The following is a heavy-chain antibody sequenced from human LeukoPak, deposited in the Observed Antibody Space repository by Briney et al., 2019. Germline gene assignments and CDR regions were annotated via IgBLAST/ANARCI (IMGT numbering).Heavy chain of an antibody. CDR3: ARSTNRLDS. D-gene: IGHD1-14*01. Sequence: KPSETLSLTCTVSGGSISSSSYYWGWIRQPPGKGLEWIGSIYYSGSTYYNPYLKSRVTISVDTSKNQFSLNVTSVTAADTAVYYCARSTNRLDSWGQGTLVIVSS. J-gene: IGHJ4*02. V-gene: IGHV4-39*07. CDR1: GGSISSSSYY. CDR2: IYYSGST.